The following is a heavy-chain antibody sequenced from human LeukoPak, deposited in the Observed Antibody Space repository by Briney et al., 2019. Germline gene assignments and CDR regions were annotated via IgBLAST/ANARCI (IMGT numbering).Heavy chain of an antibody. J-gene: IGHJ4*02. D-gene: IGHD3-22*01. CDR3: KPDSSGYTNLYYFDY. CDR1: GFTFSSYS. CDR2: ISGSGGST. Sequence: GGSLRLSCAASGFTFSSYSMNWVRQAPGKGLEWVSAISGSGGSTYYADSVKGRFTISRDNSKNTLYLQMNSLRAEDTAVYYCKPDSSGYTNLYYFDYWGQGTLVTVSS. V-gene: IGHV3-23*01.